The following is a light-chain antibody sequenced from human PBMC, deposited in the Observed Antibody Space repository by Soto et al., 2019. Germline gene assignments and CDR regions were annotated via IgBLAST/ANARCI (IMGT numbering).Light chain of an antibody. Sequence: QSALTQPASVSGSPGQSITISCTGTSSDVGGYNYVSWYQQHPGKAPKLMIYEVSNRPSGVSNRFSGSKSGNTASLTISGLQAEDETDYYCSSYTSSSLVFGGGTKLTVL. CDR3: SSYTSSSLV. CDR1: SSDVGGYNY. CDR2: EVS. J-gene: IGLJ3*02. V-gene: IGLV2-14*01.